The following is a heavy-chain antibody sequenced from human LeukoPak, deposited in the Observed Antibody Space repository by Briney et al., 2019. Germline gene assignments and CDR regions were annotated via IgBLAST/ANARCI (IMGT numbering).Heavy chain of an antibody. Sequence: AGGSLRLSCAASGFTFSDYYMSWIRQAPGKGLEWVSYISSSGSTIYYADSVKGRFTISRDNAKNSLYLQMYSLRAEDTAVYYCARKVYSGSYLNWFDPWGQGTLVTVSS. CDR3: ARKVYSGSYLNWFDP. J-gene: IGHJ5*02. D-gene: IGHD1-26*01. V-gene: IGHV3-11*01. CDR1: GFTFSDYY. CDR2: ISSSGSTI.